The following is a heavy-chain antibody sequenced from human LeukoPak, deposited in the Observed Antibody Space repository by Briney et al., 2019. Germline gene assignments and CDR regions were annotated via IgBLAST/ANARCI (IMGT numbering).Heavy chain of an antibody. J-gene: IGHJ4*02. D-gene: IGHD3-22*01. Sequence: GGSLRLSCAASGFTFSNYAMSWVRQAPGKGLEWVSTLSGTGGSTYYADSVKGRFTISRDNSKNTLYLQVSSLRAEDTAVYYCARGDYYDSSGFDYWGQGTLVTVSS. CDR2: LSGTGGST. V-gene: IGHV3-23*01. CDR3: ARGDYYDSSGFDY. CDR1: GFTFSNYA.